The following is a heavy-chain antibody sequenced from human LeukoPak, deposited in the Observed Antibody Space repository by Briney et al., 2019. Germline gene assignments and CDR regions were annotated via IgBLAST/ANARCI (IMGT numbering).Heavy chain of an antibody. V-gene: IGHV3-23*01. Sequence: GGSLRLSCAASRFTFSSYWMSWVRQAPGKGLEWISRISGSGAGTYYSDSVRGRFTISRDNSKNTLYLQMNSLRAEDTAVYYCARRCGSGGSCHSFDYWGQGTLVTVSS. CDR3: ARRCGSGGSCHSFDY. CDR2: ISGSGAGT. D-gene: IGHD2-15*01. J-gene: IGHJ4*02. CDR1: RFTFSSYW.